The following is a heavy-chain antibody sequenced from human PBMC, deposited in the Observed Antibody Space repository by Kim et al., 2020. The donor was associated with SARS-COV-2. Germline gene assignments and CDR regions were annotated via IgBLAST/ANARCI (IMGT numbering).Heavy chain of an antibody. CDR3: ARDLIIYSSGWSALGY. V-gene: IGHV3-30*07. J-gene: IGHJ4*02. D-gene: IGHD6-19*01. Sequence: DSVKGRFTISRDNSKNTLSLQMNSLRAEDTAVYYCARDLIIYSSGWSALGYWGQGTLVTVSS.